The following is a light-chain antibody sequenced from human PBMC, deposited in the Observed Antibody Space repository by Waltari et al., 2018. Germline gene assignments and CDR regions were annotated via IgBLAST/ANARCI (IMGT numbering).Light chain of an antibody. CDR1: SSDVGNYNL. J-gene: IGLJ1*01. Sequence: QSALTQPASVSGSPGQSITISCTGTSSDVGNYNLVSWYQQHPGKAPKLMISAGSKRPSGVSNRCSGSKSGNTASLTISGRQAEDEADYYCCSYAGSSTYVFGTGTKVTVL. CDR3: CSYAGSSTYV. CDR2: AGS. V-gene: IGLV2-23*01.